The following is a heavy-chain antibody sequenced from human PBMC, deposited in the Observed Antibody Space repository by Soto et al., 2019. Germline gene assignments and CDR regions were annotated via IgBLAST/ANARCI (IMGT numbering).Heavy chain of an antibody. D-gene: IGHD3-10*01. CDR2: INHSGST. J-gene: IGHJ6*02. V-gene: IGHV4-34*01. CDR3: AREGWDYYGSGSYYRSPPLKYYYGMDV. CDR1: GGSFSGHY. Sequence: SETLSLTCAVYGGSFSGHYWSWIRQPPGKGLEWIGEINHSGSTNYNPSLKSRVTISVDMSKNQFSLKLSSVTAADTAVYYCAREGWDYYGSGSYYRSPPLKYYYGMDVWGQGTTVTV.